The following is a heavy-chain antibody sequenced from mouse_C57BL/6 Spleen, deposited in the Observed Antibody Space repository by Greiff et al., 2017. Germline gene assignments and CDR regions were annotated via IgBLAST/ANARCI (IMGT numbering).Heavy chain of an antibody. J-gene: IGHJ3*01. CDR1: GYSITSGDY. D-gene: IGHD4-1*01. V-gene: IGHV3-6*01. CDR2: ISYDGSN. CDR3: ARDRDGTTAD. Sequence: EVKLQESGPGLAKPSQSLSLTCSVTGYSITSGDYWNWIRQFPGNKLEWMGYISYDGSNNYNPSLKNRISITLDTSKNQCFLKLNSVTTEDTATYDCARDRDGTTADWGKGTLVTVSA.